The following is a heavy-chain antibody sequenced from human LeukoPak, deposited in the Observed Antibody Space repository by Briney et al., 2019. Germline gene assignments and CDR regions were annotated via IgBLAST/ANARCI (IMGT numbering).Heavy chain of an antibody. D-gene: IGHD3-3*01. CDR1: GGSISSYY. Sequence: SETLSLTCTVSGGSISSYYWSWIRQPPGKGLEWIGYIYYSGSTNYNPSLKSRVTISVDTSKNQFSLKLSSVTAADTAVYYYARDRFLSREDYYYGMDVWGQGTTVTVSS. CDR3: ARDRFLSREDYYYGMDV. V-gene: IGHV4-59*01. J-gene: IGHJ6*02. CDR2: IYYSGST.